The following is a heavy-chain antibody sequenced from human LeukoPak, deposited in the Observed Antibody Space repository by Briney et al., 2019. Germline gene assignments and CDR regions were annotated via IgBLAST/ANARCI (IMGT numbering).Heavy chain of an antibody. CDR1: GGSISSSSYY. J-gene: IGHJ2*01. V-gene: IGHV4-61*01. D-gene: IGHD6-13*01. CDR3: ATLRGSSWYWYFDL. Sequence: PSETLSLTCTVSGGSISSSSYYWSWIRQPPGKGLEWIGYIHYSGNTNYNPSLKSRITISLDTSKNQFSLKLSSVTAADTAVYYCATLRGSSWYWYFDLWGRGTLVTVSS. CDR2: IHYSGNT.